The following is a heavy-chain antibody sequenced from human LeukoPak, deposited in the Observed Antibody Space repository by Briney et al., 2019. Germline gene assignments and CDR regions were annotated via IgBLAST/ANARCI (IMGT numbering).Heavy chain of an antibody. V-gene: IGHV3-23*01. Sequence: PGGSLRLSCAASGFTFSSYALNWVRQAPGKGLEWVSGISGSGGGTYYADSVKGRFTISRDNSKNTLYLQMNSLRAEDTAVYYCPHTTGSSVYWGQGTLVTVSS. CDR3: PHTTGSSVY. CDR1: GFTFSSYA. D-gene: IGHD4-17*01. CDR2: ISGSGGGT. J-gene: IGHJ4*02.